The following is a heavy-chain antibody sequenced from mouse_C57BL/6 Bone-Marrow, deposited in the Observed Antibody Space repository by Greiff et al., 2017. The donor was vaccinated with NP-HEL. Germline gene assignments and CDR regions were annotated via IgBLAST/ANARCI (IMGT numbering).Heavy chain of an antibody. CDR2: IDPENGDT. D-gene: IGHD2-4*01. V-gene: IGHV14-4*01. Sequence: EVQGVESGAELVRPGASVKLSCTASGFNIKDDYMHWVKQRPEQGLEWIGWIDPENGDTEYASKFQGKATITADTSSNTAYLQLSSLTSEDTAVYYCTTEGLRRMDYWGQGTSVTVSS. CDR1: GFNIKDDY. J-gene: IGHJ4*01. CDR3: TTEGLRRMDY.